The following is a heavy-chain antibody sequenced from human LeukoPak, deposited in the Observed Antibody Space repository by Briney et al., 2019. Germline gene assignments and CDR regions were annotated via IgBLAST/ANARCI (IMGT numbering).Heavy chain of an antibody. CDR2: ISYDGSNK. D-gene: IGHD6-13*01. J-gene: IGHJ5*02. CDR1: GFTFSSYE. Sequence: PGGSLRLSCAASGFTFSSYEMNWVRQAPGKGLEWVAVISYDGSNKYYADSVKGRFTISRDNSKNTLYLQMNSLRAEDTAVYYCAKDGSVSLSSSWSFNWFDPWGQGTLVTVSS. CDR3: AKDGSVSLSSSWSFNWFDP. V-gene: IGHV3-30*04.